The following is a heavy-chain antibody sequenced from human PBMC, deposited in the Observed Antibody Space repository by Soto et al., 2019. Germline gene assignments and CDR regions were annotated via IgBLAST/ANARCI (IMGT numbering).Heavy chain of an antibody. Sequence: GGSLRLSCAASGFTFSSYGMHWVRQAPGKGLEWVAVISYDGSNKYYADSVKGRFTISRDNSKNTLYLQMNSLRAEDTAVYYCAKDKELDYWGQGTLVTVSS. D-gene: IGHD1-26*01. J-gene: IGHJ4*02. CDR1: GFTFSSYG. V-gene: IGHV3-30*18. CDR3: AKDKELDY. CDR2: ISYDGSNK.